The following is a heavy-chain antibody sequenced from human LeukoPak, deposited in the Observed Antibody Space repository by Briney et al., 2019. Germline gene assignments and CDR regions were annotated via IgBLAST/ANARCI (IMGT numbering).Heavy chain of an antibody. CDR2: IKSKTDGGTT. V-gene: IGHV3-15*01. CDR3: TTDRSGYYYPFDY. J-gene: IGHJ4*02. Sequence: GGSLRLSCAASGFTFSNAWMSWVRQAPGKGLEWVGRIKSKTDGGTTDYAAPVKGRFTISRDDSKNTLYLQMNSLKTEDTAVYYCTTDRSGYYYPFDYWGQGTLVTVSS. CDR1: GFTFSNAW. D-gene: IGHD3-22*01.